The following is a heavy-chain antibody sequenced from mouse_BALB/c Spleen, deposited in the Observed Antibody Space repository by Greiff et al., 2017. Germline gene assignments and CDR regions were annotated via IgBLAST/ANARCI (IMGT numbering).Heavy chain of an antibody. CDR3: ARYYGYDDY. J-gene: IGHJ2*01. Sequence: EVHLVESGPGLVKPSQSLSLTCTVTGYSITSDYAWNWIRQFPGNKLEWMGYISYSGSTSYNPSLKSRISITRDTSKNQFFLQLNSVTTEDTATYYCARYYGYDDYWGQGTTLTVSS. CDR2: ISYSGST. D-gene: IGHD2-2*01. V-gene: IGHV3-2*02. CDR1: GYSITSDYA.